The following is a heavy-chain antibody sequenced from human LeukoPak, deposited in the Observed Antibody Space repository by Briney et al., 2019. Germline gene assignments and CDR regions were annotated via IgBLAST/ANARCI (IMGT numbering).Heavy chain of an antibody. J-gene: IGHJ3*02. V-gene: IGHV1-69*13. Sequence: ASVKVSCKASGGTFSSYAISWVRQAPGQGLEWMGGIIPIFGTANYAQKFQGRVTITADESTSTAYMGLSSLRSEDTAVYYCARKPNMKPKTHFDIWGQGTMVTVSS. CDR2: IIPIFGTA. CDR1: GGTFSSYA. CDR3: ARKPNMKPKTHFDI.